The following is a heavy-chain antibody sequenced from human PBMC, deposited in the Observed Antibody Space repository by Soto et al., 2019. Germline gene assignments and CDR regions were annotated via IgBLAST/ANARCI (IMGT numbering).Heavy chain of an antibody. V-gene: IGHV3-64D*06. CDR3: VKDQYYYGSGQDAFDI. Sequence: GGSLRLSCSASGFTLSSYAMHWVRQAPGKGLEYVSAIRGNGGRTHYADSVKGRFTISRDNSKNTLSLQMSSLRAEDSAVYYCVKDQYYYGSGQDAFDIWGQGTMVTVSS. J-gene: IGHJ3*02. D-gene: IGHD3-10*01. CDR2: IRGNGGRT. CDR1: GFTLSSYA.